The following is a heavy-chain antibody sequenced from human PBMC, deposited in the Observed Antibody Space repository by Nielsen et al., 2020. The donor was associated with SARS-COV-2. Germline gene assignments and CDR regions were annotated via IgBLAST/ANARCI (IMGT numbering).Heavy chain of an antibody. Sequence: GESLKISCAASGFTFSTSNMHWVRQAPGKGLEWVAVISHDGDDEYYTDSVKGRFTISRDNSKNTLYLQMRSLRPEDTAVYYCARDLWNQLINAALTFDSGGQGTLVSVSS. CDR2: ISHDGDDE. CDR3: ARDLWNQLINAALTFDS. CDR1: GFTFSTSN. V-gene: IGHV3-30-3*01. J-gene: IGHJ4*02. D-gene: IGHD1-14*01.